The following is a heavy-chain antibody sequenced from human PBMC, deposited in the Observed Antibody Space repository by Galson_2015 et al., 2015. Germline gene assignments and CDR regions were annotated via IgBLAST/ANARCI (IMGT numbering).Heavy chain of an antibody. CDR2: INYSGNT. D-gene: IGHD3-22*01. Sequence: ATLSLTCSVSGGFISSYYWYWLRQPPDRGLEWIGYINYSGNTNYNASLKSRFIISVDTSKNQFYLKLNTVSAADTAVYYCARDRGYYDSSGYLDYYYGMDVWGQGTTVIVSS. CDR3: ARDRGYYDSSGYLDYYYGMDV. V-gene: IGHV4-59*01. CDR1: GGFISSYY. J-gene: IGHJ6*02.